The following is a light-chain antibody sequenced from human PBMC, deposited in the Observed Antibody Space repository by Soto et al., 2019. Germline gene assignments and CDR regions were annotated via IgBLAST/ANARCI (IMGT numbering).Light chain of an antibody. CDR2: DNN. Sequence: QSVFTQPPSVSAAPGQKVIISCSGSSSNNGNNYVSWYQQLPGTAPKLLIYDNNKRPSGIPDRFSGSKSGTSATLGITGLQTGDEADYYCGTWDSSLSAHVVFGGGTKLTVL. CDR1: SSNNGNNY. CDR3: GTWDSSLSAHVV. J-gene: IGLJ2*01. V-gene: IGLV1-51*01.